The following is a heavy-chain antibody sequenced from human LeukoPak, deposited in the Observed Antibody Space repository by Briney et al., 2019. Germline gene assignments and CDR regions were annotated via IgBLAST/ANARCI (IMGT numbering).Heavy chain of an antibody. D-gene: IGHD2-15*01. CDR3: ARSSGYCSGGSCYSTPTHPFDY. CDR1: GFTFSSYE. V-gene: IGHV4-4*07. CDR2: IYTSGST. J-gene: IGHJ4*02. Sequence: PGGSLRLSCAASGFTFSSYEMNWVRQAPGKGLEWIGRIYTSGSTNYNPSLKSRVTMSVDTSKNQFSLKLSSVTAADTAVYYCARSSGYCSGGSCYSTPTHPFDYWGQGTLVTVSS.